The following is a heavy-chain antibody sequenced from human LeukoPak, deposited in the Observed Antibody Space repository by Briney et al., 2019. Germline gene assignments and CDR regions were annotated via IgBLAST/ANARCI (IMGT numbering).Heavy chain of an antibody. Sequence: GGSLRLSCAASGFTFSNAWMSWVRQAPGKGLEWVGRIKRKTDGGAPEYSAPVKGRFTFSRDDTKNTVYLQMDSLKTEDTAVYCCATDLLDSWGQGTLVTVSS. CDR2: IKRKTDGGAP. J-gene: IGHJ4*02. CDR3: ATDLLDS. CDR1: GFTFSNAW. V-gene: IGHV3-15*01.